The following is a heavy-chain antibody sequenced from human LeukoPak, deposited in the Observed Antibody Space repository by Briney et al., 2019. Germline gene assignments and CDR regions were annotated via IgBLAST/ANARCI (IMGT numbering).Heavy chain of an antibody. CDR3: ARDAILAGDFDF. Sequence: GGSLRLSCAASGFTFSSYWMHWVREAPGKGLQWVSYISSGGGTIYYADSVKGRFTISRDNAKNSLYLQMNSLRAEDTAVYYCARDAILAGDFDFWGPGTLVTVSS. CDR1: GFTFSSYW. V-gene: IGHV3-48*04. J-gene: IGHJ4*02. CDR2: ISSGGGTI. D-gene: IGHD1-26*01.